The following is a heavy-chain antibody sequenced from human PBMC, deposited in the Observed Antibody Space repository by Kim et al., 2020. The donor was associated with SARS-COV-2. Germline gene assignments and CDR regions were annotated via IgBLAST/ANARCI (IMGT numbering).Heavy chain of an antibody. Sequence: SVKVSCKASGGTFSSYAISWVRQAPGQGLEWMGGIIPIFGTANYAQKFQGRVTITADESTSTAYMELSSLRSEDTAVYYCASRGDRLLTSIAAAGMEIMFSAHDYYYYGMDVWGQGTTVTVSS. V-gene: IGHV1-69*13. D-gene: IGHD6-13*01. CDR1: GGTFSSYA. CDR2: IIPIFGTA. J-gene: IGHJ6*02. CDR3: ASRGDRLLTSIAAAGMEIMFSAHDYYYYGMDV.